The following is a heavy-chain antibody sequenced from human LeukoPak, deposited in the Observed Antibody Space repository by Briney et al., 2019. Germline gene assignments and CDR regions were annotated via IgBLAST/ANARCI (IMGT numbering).Heavy chain of an antibody. J-gene: IGHJ6*03. Sequence: RGSLRLSCAASGFTFSSCWMSWVRQAPGKGLEWVANIKQDGNEKYYVDSVKGRFTISRDNAKNSLYLQMNSLRAEDTAVYYCARYLSRSGWSFYYYYYMDVWGKGTTVTVSS. CDR3: ARYLSRSGWSFYYYYYMDV. CDR2: IKQDGNEK. V-gene: IGHV3-7*01. CDR1: GFTFSSCW. D-gene: IGHD6-19*01.